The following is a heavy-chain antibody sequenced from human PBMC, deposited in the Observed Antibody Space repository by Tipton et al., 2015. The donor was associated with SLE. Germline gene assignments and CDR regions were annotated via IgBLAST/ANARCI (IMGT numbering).Heavy chain of an antibody. CDR3: ARDEAADWYFDL. V-gene: IGHV4-59*01. D-gene: IGHD6-25*01. Sequence: TLSLTCTVSGGSISGYFWSWIRQPPGKGLEWIGNIYYSGSTNYSPSLKSRVTISVGTSKNQLSLKLTSVTAADTAVYYCARDEAADWYFDLWGRGTLVTVSS. J-gene: IGHJ2*01. CDR2: IYYSGST. CDR1: GGSISGYF.